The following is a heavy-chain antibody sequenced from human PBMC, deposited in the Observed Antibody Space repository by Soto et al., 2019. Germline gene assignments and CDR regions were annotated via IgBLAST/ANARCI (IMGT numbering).Heavy chain of an antibody. J-gene: IGHJ4*02. V-gene: IGHV1-3*01. CDR3: ARGGSSSWPFDY. Sequence: QVQLVQSGAEVKKPGASVKVSWKASGYTFTSYAMHWVRQAPGERLEWMGWINAGNGNTKYSQKFQGRVTITRDTSASTAYMELSSLRSEDTAVYYCARGGSSSWPFDYWGQGTLVTVSS. CDR1: GYTFTSYA. CDR2: INAGNGNT. D-gene: IGHD6-13*01.